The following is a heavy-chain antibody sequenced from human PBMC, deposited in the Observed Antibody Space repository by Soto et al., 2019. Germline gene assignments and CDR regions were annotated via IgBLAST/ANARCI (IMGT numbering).Heavy chain of an antibody. CDR2: ISGSGGST. J-gene: IGHJ3*02. V-gene: IGHV3-23*01. Sequence: GGSLRLSCAASGFTFSSYAMSWVRQAPGKGLEWVSAISGSGGSTYYADSVKGRFTISRDNSKNTLYLQMNSLRAEDTAVYYCAKSVMITFGGVIVIPGGAFDIWGQGTMVTVSS. D-gene: IGHD3-16*02. CDR1: GFTFSSYA. CDR3: AKSVMITFGGVIVIPGGAFDI.